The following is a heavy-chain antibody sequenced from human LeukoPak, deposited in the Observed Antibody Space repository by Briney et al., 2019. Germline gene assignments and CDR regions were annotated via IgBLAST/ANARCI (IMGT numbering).Heavy chain of an antibody. V-gene: IGHV3-48*02. CDR1: GFTFSSYG. CDR2: ISSSSNSI. D-gene: IGHD5-12*01. Sequence: GGSLRLSCAASGFTFSSYGMNWVRQAPGKGLERVSYISSSSNSIHYADSVKGRFTISRDNAKNSLYLQMNSLRDEDTAVYHCARAMRSGYDYWGQGTLVTVSS. CDR3: ARAMRSGYDY. J-gene: IGHJ4*02.